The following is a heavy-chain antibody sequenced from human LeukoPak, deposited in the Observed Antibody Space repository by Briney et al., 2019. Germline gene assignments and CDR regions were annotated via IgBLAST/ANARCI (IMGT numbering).Heavy chain of an antibody. Sequence: GGSLRLSCAASGFTFDDYAMHWVRQAPGKGLEWVSGISWNSGSIGYADSVKGRFTISRDNAKNSLYLQMNSLRAEDTALYYCAKDIERSSSGDYYYYYGMDVWGQGTTVTVSS. V-gene: IGHV3-9*01. CDR1: GFTFDDYA. D-gene: IGHD6-6*01. CDR3: AKDIERSSSGDYYYYYGMDV. CDR2: ISWNSGSI. J-gene: IGHJ6*02.